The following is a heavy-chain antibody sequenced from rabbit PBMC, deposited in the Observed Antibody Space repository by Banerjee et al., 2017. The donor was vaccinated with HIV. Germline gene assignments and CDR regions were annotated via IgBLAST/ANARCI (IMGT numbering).Heavy chain of an antibody. J-gene: IGHJ4*01. CDR1: GFSFSSNW. CDR3: ARDLAGAIGWNFYL. CDR2: IDTNDGDT. V-gene: IGHV1S45*01. Sequence: LEESGGGLVKPGGTLTLTCTVSGFSFSSNWICWVRQAPGKGLEWIACIDTNDGDTDYANWPKGRFTISKPSSTTVTLQMTSLTAADTATYFCARDLAGAIGWNFYLWGPGTLVTVS. D-gene: IGHD4-1*01.